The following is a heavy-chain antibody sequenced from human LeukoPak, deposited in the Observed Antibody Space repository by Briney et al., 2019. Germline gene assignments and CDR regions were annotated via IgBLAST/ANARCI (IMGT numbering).Heavy chain of an antibody. CDR3: AELGITMIGGV. CDR2: INGDGSST. V-gene: IGHV3-74*01. Sequence: GGSLRLSCAASGFTFSSYWMHWVRQAPGKGLVWVSRINGDGSSTAYADSVKGRFTISRDNAQNSLYLQMNSLRAEDTAVYYCAELGITMIGGVWGKGTTVTISS. D-gene: IGHD3-10*02. CDR1: GFTFSSYW. J-gene: IGHJ6*04.